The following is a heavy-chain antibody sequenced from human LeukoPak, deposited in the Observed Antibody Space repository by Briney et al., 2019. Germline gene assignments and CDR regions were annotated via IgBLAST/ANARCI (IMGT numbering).Heavy chain of an antibody. Sequence: PGGSLRLSCAASGFTFSSYSMNWVRQAPGKGLEWVSSISSSSSYIYYADSVKGRFTISRDNANNSLYLQMNSPGAEDTAVYYCARDTDRSSWYLGDYYYYYMDVWGKGTTVTVSS. CDR3: ARDTDRSSWYLGDYYYYYMDV. CDR2: ISSSSSYI. D-gene: IGHD6-13*01. V-gene: IGHV3-21*01. CDR1: GFTFSSYS. J-gene: IGHJ6*03.